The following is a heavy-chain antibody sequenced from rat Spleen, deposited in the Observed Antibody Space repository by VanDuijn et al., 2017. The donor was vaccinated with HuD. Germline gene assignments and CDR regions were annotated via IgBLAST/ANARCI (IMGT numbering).Heavy chain of an antibody. Sequence: QVQLKESGPGLVQPSQTLSLTCTVSGFSLTSYHVSWVRQPTGKGLEWMGVIWTGGSTDYNSALKSRLSISRDTSKSQVFLKMSGLQTEDTATYYCARDHMMVVIRDWGQGVMVTVSS. CDR1: GFSLTSYH. CDR2: IWTGGST. V-gene: IGHV2-43*01. D-gene: IGHD1-12*02. J-gene: IGHJ2*01. CDR3: ARDHMMVVIRD.